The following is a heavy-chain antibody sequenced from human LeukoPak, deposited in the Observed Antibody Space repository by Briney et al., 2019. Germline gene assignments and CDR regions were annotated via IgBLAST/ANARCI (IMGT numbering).Heavy chain of an antibody. V-gene: IGHV1-2*02. CDR2: INPNSGGT. D-gene: IGHD3-22*01. J-gene: IGHJ3*02. CDR1: GYTFTGYY. CDR3: ASNLPTYYYDSSGSRMISGALDI. Sequence: ASVKVSCKASGYTFTGYYMHWVRQAPGQGLEWMGWINPNSGGTNYAQKFQGRVTMTRDTSISTAYMELSRLRSDDTAVYYCASNLPTYYYDSSGSRMISGALDIWGQGTMVTVSS.